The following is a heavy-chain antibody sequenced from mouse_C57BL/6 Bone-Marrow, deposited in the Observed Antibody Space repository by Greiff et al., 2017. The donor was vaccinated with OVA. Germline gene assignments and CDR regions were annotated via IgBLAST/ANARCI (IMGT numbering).Heavy chain of an antibody. Sequence: SGPELVKPGASVKMSCKASGYTFTDYYMHWVKQKPGKGLEWIGEIYPGSGNTYYNEKFKGKATLTADTSSSTAYMQLSSLTSEDSAVYFCASQTGFDYWGQGTTLTVSS. D-gene: IGHD4-1*01. CDR2: YPGSGNTY. V-gene: IGHV1-83*01. J-gene: IGHJ2*01. CDR1: YTFTDYYM. CDR3: SQTGFDY.